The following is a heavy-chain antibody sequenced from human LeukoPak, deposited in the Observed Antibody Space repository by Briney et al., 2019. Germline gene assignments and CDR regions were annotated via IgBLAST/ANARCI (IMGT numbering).Heavy chain of an antibody. J-gene: IGHJ4*02. D-gene: IGHD6-13*01. CDR2: ISWNSGSI. CDR1: GFTFDDYA. CDR3: AKDIGSSSWYLGN. V-gene: IGHV3-9*01. Sequence: GGSLRLSCAASGFTFDDYAMHWVRQAPGEGLGWVSGISWNSGSIAYADSVKGRFTISRDNAKDSLYLEMNSLRAEDTALYYCAKDIGSSSWYLGNWGQGTLVTVSS.